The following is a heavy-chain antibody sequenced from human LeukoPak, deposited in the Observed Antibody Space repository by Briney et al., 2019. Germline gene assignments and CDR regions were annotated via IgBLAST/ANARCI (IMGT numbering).Heavy chain of an antibody. Sequence: GGSLRLSCAASGFTISSYAMSWVRQAPGKGLEWVSAISGSGGSTYYADSVKGRFTISRDNSKNTLYLQMNSLRAEDTAVYYCAKGLEGTYYYDSSGYYYEWGQGTLVTVSS. CDR1: GFTISSYA. D-gene: IGHD3-22*01. V-gene: IGHV3-23*01. CDR3: AKGLEGTYYYDSSGYYYE. CDR2: ISGSGGST. J-gene: IGHJ4*02.